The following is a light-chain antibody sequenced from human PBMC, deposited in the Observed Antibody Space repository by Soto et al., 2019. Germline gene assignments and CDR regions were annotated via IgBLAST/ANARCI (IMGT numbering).Light chain of an antibody. Sequence: DIQLTQSPAFLSASVGDSVNITCRASQGINNFLAWYQPKPGNAPTLLIDAASTLQGGAPSRCRGRVFRTEFSVSINNLQREDFATYFCLRLNSHFHLTFGGGTKVEIK. J-gene: IGKJ4*01. V-gene: IGKV1-9*01. CDR1: QGINNF. CDR2: AAS. CDR3: LRLNSHFHLT.